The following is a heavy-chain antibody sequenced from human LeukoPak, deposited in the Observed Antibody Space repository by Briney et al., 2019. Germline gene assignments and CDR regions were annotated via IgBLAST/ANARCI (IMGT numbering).Heavy chain of an antibody. D-gene: IGHD4-17*01. V-gene: IGHV4-30-4*01. CDR1: GGSISSGDYY. J-gene: IGHJ6*02. CDR2: IYYSGST. Sequence: PSQTLSLTCTVSGGSISSGDYYWSWICQPPRKGLEWIGYIYYSGSTYYNPSLKSRVTISVDTSKNQFSLKLSSVTAADTAVYYCARATVTTFYYYYGMDVWGQGTTVTVSS. CDR3: ARATVTTFYYYYGMDV.